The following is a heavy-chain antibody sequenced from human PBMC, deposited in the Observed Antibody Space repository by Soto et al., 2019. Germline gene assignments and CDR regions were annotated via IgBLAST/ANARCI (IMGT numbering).Heavy chain of an antibody. CDR1: GFTFRSYG. CDR3: AKPRSSLEWPPFDP. V-gene: IGHV3-30-3*02. J-gene: IGHJ5*02. D-gene: IGHD3-3*01. Sequence: QVKLVESGGGVVQPGRSRRLSCVTSGFTFRSYGMHWVRQSPVKGLEWVAVIKSDGTTADYIESVKGRFFISRDNSKKTVYLQMNNLRPEDTGIYYCAKPRSSLEWPPFDPWGQGTLVTVSS. CDR2: IKSDGTTA.